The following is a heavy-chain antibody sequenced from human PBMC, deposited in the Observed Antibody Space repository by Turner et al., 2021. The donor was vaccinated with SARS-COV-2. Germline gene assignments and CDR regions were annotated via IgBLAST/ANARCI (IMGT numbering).Heavy chain of an antibody. V-gene: IGHV3-23*04. Sequence: EVQLVESGGGLVQPGGSLRLPCAASGFTFNLFAMGWVRRAPGKGLEWFSGISGSADSTYHADSVRGRFTISRDNSKNTLYLQMNSLRAEDTALYYCASYVWGSYRYIDHWGQGTLVTVSS. CDR1: GFTFNLFA. D-gene: IGHD3-16*02. J-gene: IGHJ4*02. CDR3: ASYVWGSYRYIDH. CDR2: ISGSADST.